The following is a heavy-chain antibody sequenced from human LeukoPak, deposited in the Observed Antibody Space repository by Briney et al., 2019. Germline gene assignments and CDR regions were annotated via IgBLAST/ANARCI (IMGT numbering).Heavy chain of an antibody. Sequence: PGGSLRHSCVESGFTFSSYAMSWVRQAPGKGLEWVSAISGSGGSTYYADSVKGRFTISRDNSKNTLYLQMNSLRAEDTAVYYCAKDREQLWLLGYFDYWGQGTLVTVSS. CDR2: ISGSGGST. CDR1: GFTFSSYA. D-gene: IGHD5-18*01. V-gene: IGHV3-23*01. CDR3: AKDREQLWLLGYFDY. J-gene: IGHJ4*02.